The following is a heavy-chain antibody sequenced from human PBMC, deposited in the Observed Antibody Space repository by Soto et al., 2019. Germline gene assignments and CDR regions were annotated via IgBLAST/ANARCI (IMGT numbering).Heavy chain of an antibody. Sequence: GGSLRLSCAASGFTFSSFAMTWVRQAPGKGLDWVSSVSGSGDDTYYADSVRGRFTISRDNSKDMLFLQMNSLRAEDTAVYFCAKISAALGENYYYYMDVWGKGTTVTVSS. CDR1: GFTFSSFA. V-gene: IGHV3-23*01. CDR3: AKISAALGENYYYYMDV. CDR2: VSGSGDDT. J-gene: IGHJ6*03. D-gene: IGHD2-15*01.